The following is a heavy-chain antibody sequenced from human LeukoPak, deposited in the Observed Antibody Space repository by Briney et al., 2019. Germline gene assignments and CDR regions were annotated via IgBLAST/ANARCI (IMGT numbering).Heavy chain of an antibody. Sequence: SETLSLTCAVYGGSFSGYYWSWIRQPPGKGLEWIGEINHSGSTNYNPSLKSRVTISVDTSKNQFSLKLSPVTAADTAVYYCARGGYSYGYVINWYFDLWGRGTPVTVSS. CDR3: ARGGYSYGYVINWYFDL. CDR1: GGSFSGYY. J-gene: IGHJ2*01. CDR2: INHSGST. V-gene: IGHV4-34*01. D-gene: IGHD5-18*01.